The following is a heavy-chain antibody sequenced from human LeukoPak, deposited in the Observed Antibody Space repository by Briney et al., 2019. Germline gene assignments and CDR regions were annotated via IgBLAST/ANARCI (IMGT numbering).Heavy chain of an antibody. CDR2: ITSGGDYI. Sequence: GGSLRLSCAASGFTFSSYSMNWVRQAPGKGLEWVSSITSGGDYIYYADSVKGRFTTSRDNAKNSLSLQLNSLRVEDTAVYYCARGHYDVLAASYKWTPDYWGQGTLVTVSS. CDR3: ARGHYDVLAASYKWTPDY. V-gene: IGHV3-21*01. J-gene: IGHJ4*02. D-gene: IGHD3-9*01. CDR1: GFTFSSYS.